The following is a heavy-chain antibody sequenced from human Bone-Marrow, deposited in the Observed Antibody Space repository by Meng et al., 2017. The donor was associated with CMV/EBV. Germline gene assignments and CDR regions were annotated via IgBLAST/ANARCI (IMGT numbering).Heavy chain of an antibody. D-gene: IGHD3-3*01. CDR1: GGSFSGYY. CDR3: AREGRYYDFWSGYYKGTYYYYYGMDV. Sequence: GSLRLSCAVYGGSFSGYYWSWIRQPPGKGLEWIGEINHSGSTNYNPSLKSRVTISVDTSKNQFSLKLSSVTAADTAVYYCAREGRYYDFWSGYYKGTYYYYYGMDVWGRGTSVTVSS. CDR2: INHSGST. V-gene: IGHV4-34*01. J-gene: IGHJ6*02.